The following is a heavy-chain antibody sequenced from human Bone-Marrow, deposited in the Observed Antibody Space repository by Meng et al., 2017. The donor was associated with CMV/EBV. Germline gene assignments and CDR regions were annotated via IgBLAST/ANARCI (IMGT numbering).Heavy chain of an antibody. D-gene: IGHD6-6*01. CDR3: ARDIIAARPGFYHYGMDV. CDR2: ISAYDGNT. Sequence: SVKVSCKATGYMFTNYGITWVRQGPGQGLEWVGWISAYDGNTVYAQKFYGRITMTTDTSTTTAYMEVRSLRSDDTAIYYCARDIIAARPGFYHYGMDVWGQGTTVTVSS. V-gene: IGHV1-18*01. CDR1: GYMFTNYG. J-gene: IGHJ6*02.